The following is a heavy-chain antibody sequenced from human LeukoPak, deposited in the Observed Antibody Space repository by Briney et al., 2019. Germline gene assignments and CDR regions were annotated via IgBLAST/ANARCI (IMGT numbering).Heavy chain of an antibody. CDR1: GYTFTGYY. V-gene: IGHV1-2*02. Sequence: ASVKVSCKASGYTFTGYYMHWVRQAPGQGLEWMGWIDPNSGGTNYAQKFQGRVTMTRDTSISTAYMELGSLRSDDTAVYYCAIRGDYYDSSGYYYATDDDYWGQGTLVTVSS. J-gene: IGHJ4*02. D-gene: IGHD3-22*01. CDR3: AIRGDYYDSSGYYYATDDDY. CDR2: IDPNSGGT.